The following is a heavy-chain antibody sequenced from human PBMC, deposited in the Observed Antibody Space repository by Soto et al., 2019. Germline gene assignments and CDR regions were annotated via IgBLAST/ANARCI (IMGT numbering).Heavy chain of an antibody. Sequence: QITLKESGPTLVKPTQTLTLTCTFSGFSLSTSGVGVGWIRQPPGKALEWLALIYWNDDKRYSPSLKSSLTTTNDTSKNQVVLTMTNMDPVDTATYYCAHSPNYSSGYYYYYYGMDVWGQGTTVTVSS. CDR1: GFSLSTSGVG. J-gene: IGHJ6*02. D-gene: IGHD3-22*01. CDR3: AHSPNYSSGYYYYYYGMDV. CDR2: IYWNDDK. V-gene: IGHV2-5*01.